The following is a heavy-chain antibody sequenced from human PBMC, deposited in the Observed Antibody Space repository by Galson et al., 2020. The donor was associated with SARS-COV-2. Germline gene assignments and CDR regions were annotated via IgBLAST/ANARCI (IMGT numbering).Heavy chain of an antibody. D-gene: IGHD4-17*01. CDR1: GGTFSSYA. J-gene: IGHJ6*03. Sequence: ASVTVSCKASGGTFSSYAISWVRQAPGQGLEWMGGIIPIFGPANSAQKFQGRVTITTDESTSTAYMELSSLRSEDTAVYYCARTGWTTVTTAGGSYYYDYMDVWGKGTTVTVSS. CDR3: ARTGWTTVTTAGGSYYYDYMDV. CDR2: IIPIFGPA. V-gene: IGHV1-69*05.